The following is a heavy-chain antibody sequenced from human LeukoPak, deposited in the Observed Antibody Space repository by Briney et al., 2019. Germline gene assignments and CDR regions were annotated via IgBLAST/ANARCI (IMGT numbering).Heavy chain of an antibody. CDR3: ARDSKLYAAFDI. D-gene: IGHD2-2*01. V-gene: IGHV4-4*02. Sequence: SGTLSLTCAVSGGSISSSNWWSWVRQPPGKGLEWIGEINHSGRTNYNPSLKSRVTISVETSKNQFSLKLSSVTAADTAVYYCARDSKLYAAFDIWGQGTMVIVSS. J-gene: IGHJ3*02. CDR1: GGSISSSNW. CDR2: INHSGRT.